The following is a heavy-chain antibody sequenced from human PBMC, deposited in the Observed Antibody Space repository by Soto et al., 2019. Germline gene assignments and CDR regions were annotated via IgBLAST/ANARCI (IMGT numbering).Heavy chain of an antibody. CDR1: GGTFSSYA. Sequence: SVKISCKASGGTFSSYAISWVRQAPGQGLEWMGGIIPIFGTANYAQKFQGRVTITADKSTSTAYMELSSLRSEDTAVYCCARYYYGSGSYYITWFDRWGQGTLVTVSS. D-gene: IGHD3-10*01. V-gene: IGHV1-69*06. CDR2: IIPIFGTA. J-gene: IGHJ5*02. CDR3: ARYYYGSGSYYITWFDR.